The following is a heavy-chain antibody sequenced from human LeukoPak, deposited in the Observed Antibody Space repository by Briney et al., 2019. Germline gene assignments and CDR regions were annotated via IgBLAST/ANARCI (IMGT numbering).Heavy chain of an antibody. V-gene: IGHV1-18*01. J-gene: IGHJ4*02. D-gene: IGHD5-12*01. Sequence: ASVKVSCKASGYTFSSYGISWVRQAPGQGLEWMGWISTYNGNTNYAQNLQGRVTMTTDTSTSTAYMELRSLRSDDTTVYYCARSGYSGYDHFDYWGQGTLVTVSS. CDR1: GYTFSSYG. CDR3: ARSGYSGYDHFDY. CDR2: ISTYNGNT.